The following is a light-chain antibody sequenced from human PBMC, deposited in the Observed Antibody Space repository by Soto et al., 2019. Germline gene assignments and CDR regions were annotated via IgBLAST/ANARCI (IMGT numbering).Light chain of an antibody. Sequence: IVMTQFPATLSVSPGERATFSXRASQSVSPNLAWYEQETVXXTRLXXXGAXTRATGIPARFSGSGSGKEFTLTISSLQSEDYAVYYCHQYNNWPTWTFGQGTKVDIK. V-gene: IGKV3-15*01. J-gene: IGKJ1*01. CDR2: GAX. CDR3: HQYNNWPTWT. CDR1: QSVSPN.